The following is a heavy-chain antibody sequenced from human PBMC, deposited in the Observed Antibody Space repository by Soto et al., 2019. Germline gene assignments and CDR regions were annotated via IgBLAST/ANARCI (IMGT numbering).Heavy chain of an antibody. CDR2: MNPNSGNT. V-gene: IGHV1-8*01. CDR3: ARHPERIAQIGWFDP. CDR1: GYTFTSYD. D-gene: IGHD6-13*01. J-gene: IGHJ5*02. Sequence: ASVKVSCKASGYTFTSYDINWVGQATGQGLEWMGWMNPNSGNTGYAQKFQGRVTMTRNTSISTAYMELSSLRSEDTAVYYCARHPERIAQIGWFDPWGQGTLVTVSS.